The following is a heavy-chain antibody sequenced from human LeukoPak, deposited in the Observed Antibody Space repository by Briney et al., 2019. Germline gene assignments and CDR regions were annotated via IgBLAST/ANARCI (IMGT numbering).Heavy chain of an antibody. Sequence: SETLSLTCAVYGGSFSGYYWSWIRQPPGKGLEWIGEINHSGSTNYNPSLKSRVTISVDTSKNQFSLKLSSVTAADTAVYYCARGRLAKVYYYYYYMDVWGKATTVTVSS. CDR1: GGSFSGYY. CDR3: ARGRLAKVYYYYYYMDV. V-gene: IGHV4-34*01. CDR2: INHSGST. J-gene: IGHJ6*03.